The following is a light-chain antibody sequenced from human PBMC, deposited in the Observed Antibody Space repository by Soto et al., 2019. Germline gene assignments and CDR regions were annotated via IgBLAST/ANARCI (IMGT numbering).Light chain of an antibody. V-gene: IGLV1-40*01. Sequence: QSVLTQPPSVSGAPGQRVTISCTGSSSNIGAGFDVHWYHQIAGTAPKLLIYGNSNRPSGIPERFSGSNSGHTATLTINRVEAGDEADYYCQVWDSSDNHVVFGGGTKVTVL. CDR2: GNS. CDR1: SSNIGAGFD. CDR3: QVWDSSDNHVV. J-gene: IGLJ2*01.